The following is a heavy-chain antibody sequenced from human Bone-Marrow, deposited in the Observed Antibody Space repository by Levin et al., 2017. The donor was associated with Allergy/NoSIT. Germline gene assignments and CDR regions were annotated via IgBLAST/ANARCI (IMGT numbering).Heavy chain of an antibody. Sequence: GESLKISCKASGYTFTSYGIGWVRQAPGQGLEWMGWITAYTGNTNHAQKLQGRVTLTTDTSTTTAYMELRSLRSDDTAVYYCARAGSSSWYDADYFDYWGQGTLVTVSS. V-gene: IGHV1-18*01. D-gene: IGHD6-13*01. CDR2: ITAYTGNT. J-gene: IGHJ4*02. CDR1: GYTFTSYG. CDR3: ARAGSSSWYDADYFDY.